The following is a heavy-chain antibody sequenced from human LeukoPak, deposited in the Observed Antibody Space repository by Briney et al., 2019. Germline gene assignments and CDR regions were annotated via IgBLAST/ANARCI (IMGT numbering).Heavy chain of an antibody. V-gene: IGHV2-5*02. CDR1: GFSLNTRGVG. CDR3: ARTPLVITAKGFFDY. J-gene: IGHJ4*02. D-gene: IGHD4/OR15-4a*01. Sequence: SGPTLVKPTQTLTLTCTFSGFSLNTRGVGVDWIRQPPGKALEWLALIYWDNDDRYSPSLKSRLTISKDASKNQVVLTMTNMDPVDTATYFCARTPLVITAKGFFDYWGQGTLVTVSS. CDR2: IYWDNDD.